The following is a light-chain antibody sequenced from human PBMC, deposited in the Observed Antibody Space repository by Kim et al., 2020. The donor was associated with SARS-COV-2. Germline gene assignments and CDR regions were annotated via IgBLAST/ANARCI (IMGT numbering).Light chain of an antibody. J-gene: IGKJ1*01. CDR1: QSIVKY. CDR3: QQYAGYPRT. V-gene: IGKV1-39*01. CDR2: AAS. Sequence: DIQMTQSPSSLSASVGDRVTITCRASQSIVKYLNWYQQKPGKTPNLLIYAASSLQSGVPSRFSGSGSGTDFTLSISSLQPEDYATYYCQQYAGYPRTFGQGTKVDIK.